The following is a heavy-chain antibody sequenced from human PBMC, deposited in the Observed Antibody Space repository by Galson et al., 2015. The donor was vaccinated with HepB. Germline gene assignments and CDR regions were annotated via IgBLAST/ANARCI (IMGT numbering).Heavy chain of an antibody. V-gene: IGHV3-23*01. J-gene: IGHJ4*02. D-gene: IGHD6-19*01. CDR1: GFTFSYYA. Sequence: SLRLSCAASGFTFSYYAMSWVRQAPGKGLEWISAITPSGDNTYYAASMTGRFPISRDNSRNTLFLQMNSLRADDTAIYFCAKVFPEKVDGWYRQALYYFDSWGQGTRVTVSS. CDR3: AKVFPEKVDGWYRQALYYFDS. CDR2: ITPSGDNT.